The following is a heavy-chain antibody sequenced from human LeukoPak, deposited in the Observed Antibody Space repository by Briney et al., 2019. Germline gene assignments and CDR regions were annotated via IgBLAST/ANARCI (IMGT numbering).Heavy chain of an antibody. CDR3: ARDFSEPGKYTDSSVFWYLDL. J-gene: IGHJ2*01. Sequence: SGTLSLTCTVSGDSISSPNWWNWVRQPPGKGLEWIGEIYHSGSTNYSPSLKSRVTVTLDKSKNQFSLTMKSVTAADTAVYYCARDFSEPGKYTDSSVFWYLDLWGRGTLVAVSS. D-gene: IGHD2-2*02. CDR2: IYHSGST. CDR1: GDSISSPNW. V-gene: IGHV4-4*02.